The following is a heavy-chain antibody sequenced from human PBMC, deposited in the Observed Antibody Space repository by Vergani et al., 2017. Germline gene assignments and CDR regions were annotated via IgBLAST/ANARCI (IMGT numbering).Heavy chain of an antibody. CDR1: GGSISSYY. CDR3: AREASDFWSGYYMGNWFDP. J-gene: IGHJ5*01. Sequence: QVQLQESGPGLVKSSETLSLTCTVSGGSISSYYWSWIRQPAGKGLEWIGRIYTIGSTNYNPSLNSRVTMSVDTSKNQFSLKLSSVTPADTAVYYCAREASDFWSGYYMGNWFDPWGQGTLVTVSS. D-gene: IGHD3-3*01. V-gene: IGHV4-4*07. CDR2: IYTIGST.